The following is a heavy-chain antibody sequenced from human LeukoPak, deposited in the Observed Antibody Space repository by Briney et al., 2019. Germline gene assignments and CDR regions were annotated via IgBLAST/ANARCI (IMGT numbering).Heavy chain of an antibody. CDR3: ARDGPITMIEGALDI. D-gene: IGHD3-22*01. V-gene: IGHV4-4*07. CDR2: IYTSGST. Sequence: KPSETLSLTCTVSGGSISSYYWSWIRQPAGKGLEWIGRIYTSGSTNYNPSLKSRVTMSVDTSKNQFSLKLSSVTAADTAVYYCARDGPITMIEGALDIWGQGTMVTVSS. J-gene: IGHJ3*02. CDR1: GGSISSYY.